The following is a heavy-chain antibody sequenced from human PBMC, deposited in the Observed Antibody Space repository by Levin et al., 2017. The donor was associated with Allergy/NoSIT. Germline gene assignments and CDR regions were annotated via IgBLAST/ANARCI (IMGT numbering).Heavy chain of an antibody. Sequence: PGGSLRLSCSVSGGSVSTNNYYWGWIRQPPGTGLEWIGSISYSGNTYYNPTLKSRVTISADTSKNQFFLKLNSVTAADTAVYYCANLRCQQPFRSWGLGTLVTVSA. J-gene: IGHJ5*02. CDR3: ANLRCQQPFRS. CDR2: ISYSGNT. V-gene: IGHV4-39*01. CDR1: GGSVSTNNYY. D-gene: IGHD4/OR15-4a*01.